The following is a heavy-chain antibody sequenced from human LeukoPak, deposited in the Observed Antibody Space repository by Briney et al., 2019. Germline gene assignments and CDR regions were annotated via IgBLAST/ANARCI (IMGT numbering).Heavy chain of an antibody. CDR1: GDSISRYY. J-gene: IGHJ4*02. V-gene: IGHV4-4*07. Sequence: SETLSLTCAVSGDSISRYYWSWIRQPAGKGLEWIGRFYTIGSTNYNPSLKSRVTMSLDTSKNQFSLTLDSVTAADTAVYYCARSAPSVTSYYFDSWGQGTLVTVSS. CDR3: ARSAPSVTSYYFDS. CDR2: FYTIGST. D-gene: IGHD4-17*01.